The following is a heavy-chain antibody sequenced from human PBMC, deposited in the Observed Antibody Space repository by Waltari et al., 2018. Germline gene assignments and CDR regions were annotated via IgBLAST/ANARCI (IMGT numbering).Heavy chain of an antibody. CDR2: IYHSGST. CDR3: ARGGKQGYCSGGSCYSLAFDI. V-gene: IGHV4-30-2*01. D-gene: IGHD2-15*01. J-gene: IGHJ3*02. CDR1: GGAISSGGYS. Sequence: QLQLQESGSGLVKPSQTLSLTCAVSGGAISSGGYSWSWIRQPPGKGLEWIGYIYHSGSTYYNPSLKSRVTISVDRSKNQFSLKLSSVTAADTAVYYCARGGKQGYCSGGSCYSLAFDIWGQGTMVTVSS.